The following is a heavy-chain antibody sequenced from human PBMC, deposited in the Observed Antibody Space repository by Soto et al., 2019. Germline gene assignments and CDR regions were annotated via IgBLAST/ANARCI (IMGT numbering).Heavy chain of an antibody. V-gene: IGHV3-53*02. Sequence: EVQLVETGGGLIQPGGSLRLSCAASGFTVSSNYMSWVRQAPGRGLEWVSTIFSGGTTHYADSVKGRFTISRDSSKNTLYLQMNSLRAEETAIYYCARETVPPSYPYYDCWGQGTLVTVSS. J-gene: IGHJ4*02. CDR1: GFTVSSNY. D-gene: IGHD2-2*01. CDR2: IFSGGTT. CDR3: ARETVPPSYPYYDC.